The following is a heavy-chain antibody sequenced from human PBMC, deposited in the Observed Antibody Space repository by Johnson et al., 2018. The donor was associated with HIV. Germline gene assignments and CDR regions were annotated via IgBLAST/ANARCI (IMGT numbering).Heavy chain of an antibody. J-gene: IGHJ3*02. CDR1: GFTFSSYG. CDR3: ARRTVVTPGAFDI. V-gene: IGHV3-30*03. D-gene: IGHD4-23*01. Sequence: QVQLVESGGGVVQPGRSLRLSCAASGFTFSSYGMHWVRPAPGQGLEWVAVISYDGSNKKYEASVKGRFTISRDNSKNTLYLQMNSLRAEDTAVYYCARRTVVTPGAFDIWGQGTMVTVSS. CDR2: ISYDGSNK.